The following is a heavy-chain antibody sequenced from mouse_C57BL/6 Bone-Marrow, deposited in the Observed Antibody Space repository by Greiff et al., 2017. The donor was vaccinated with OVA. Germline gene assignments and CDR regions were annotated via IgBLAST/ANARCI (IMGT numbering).Heavy chain of an antibody. D-gene: IGHD1-1*02. CDR1: GYTFTDYY. J-gene: IGHJ2*01. CDR2: INPNNGGT. CDR3: ARRIWDYFDY. Sequence: EVKLQQSGPELVKPGASVKISCKASGYTFTDYYMNWVKQSHGKSLEWIGDINPNNGGTSYNQKFKGKATLTVDKSSSTAYMELRSLTSEDSAVYYCARRIWDYFDYWGQGTTLTVSS. V-gene: IGHV1-26*01.